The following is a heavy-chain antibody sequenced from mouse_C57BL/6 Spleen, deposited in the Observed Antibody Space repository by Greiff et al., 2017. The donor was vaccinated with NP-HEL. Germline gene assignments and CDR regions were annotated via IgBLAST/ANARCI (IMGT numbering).Heavy chain of an antibody. J-gene: IGHJ3*01. CDR3: ASSPAQATMFAY. V-gene: IGHV1-69*01. CDR1: GYTFTSYW. D-gene: IGHD3-2*02. Sequence: VQLQQPVAELVMPGASVKLSCKASGYTFTSYWMHWVKQRPGQGLEWIGEIDPSNSYTNYNQKFKGKSTLTVDKSSSTAYMQLSSLTSEDSAVYYCASSPAQATMFAYWGQGPLVPVSA. CDR2: IDPSNSYT.